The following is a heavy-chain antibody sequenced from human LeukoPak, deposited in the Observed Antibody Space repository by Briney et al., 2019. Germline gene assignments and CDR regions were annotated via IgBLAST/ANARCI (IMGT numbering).Heavy chain of an antibody. Sequence: SETLSLTCTVSGGSISSSSYYWGWIRQPPGKGLEWIGSIYYSGSTYYNPSLKSRVTISVDTSKNQFSLKLSSVTAADTAVYYCARFIRGYYGSGSSARGWFDPWGQGTLVTVSS. V-gene: IGHV4-39*07. J-gene: IGHJ5*02. CDR3: ARFIRGYYGSGSSARGWFDP. D-gene: IGHD3-10*01. CDR1: GGSISSSSYY. CDR2: IYYSGST.